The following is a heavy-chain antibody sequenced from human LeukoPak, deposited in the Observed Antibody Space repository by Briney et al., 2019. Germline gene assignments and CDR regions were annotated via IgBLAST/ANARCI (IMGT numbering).Heavy chain of an antibody. J-gene: IGHJ1*01. V-gene: IGHV1-69*05. Sequence: GASVKVSCKASGGTFSSYAISWVRQAPGQGLEWMGRIIPIFGTANYAQKFQGRVTITTDESTSTACMELSSLRSEDTAVYYCARGLYYYDSSGYYQHWGQGTLVTVSS. CDR3: ARGLYYYDSSGYYQH. CDR1: GGTFSSYA. CDR2: IIPIFGTA. D-gene: IGHD3-22*01.